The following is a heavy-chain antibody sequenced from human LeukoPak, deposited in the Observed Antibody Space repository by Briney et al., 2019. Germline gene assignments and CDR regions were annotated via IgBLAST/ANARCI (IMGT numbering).Heavy chain of an antibody. CDR3: ARHYSSSWNWFDP. CDR2: IYPGDSDT. J-gene: IGHJ5*02. CDR1: GYSFSSYW. V-gene: IGHV5-51*01. D-gene: IGHD6-13*01. Sequence: GESLKISCKGSGYSFSSYWIGWVRQMPGKGLEWMGIIYPGDSDTRYSLSFQGQVTISADKSISTAYLQWSSLKASDTAMYYCARHYSSSWNWFDPWGQGTLVTVSS.